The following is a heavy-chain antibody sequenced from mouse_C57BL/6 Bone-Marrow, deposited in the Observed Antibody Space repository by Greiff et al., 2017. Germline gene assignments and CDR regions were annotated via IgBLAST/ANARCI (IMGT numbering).Heavy chain of an antibody. Sequence: EVMLVESGEGLVKPGGSLKLSCAASGFTFSSYAMSWVRQTPEKRLEWVAYISSGGDYIYCADTVKGRFTISRDNARNTLYLQMSSLKSEDTAMYYCTNYGNYDAMDYWGQGTSVTVSS. V-gene: IGHV5-9-1*02. CDR1: GFTFSSYA. J-gene: IGHJ4*01. CDR3: TNYGNYDAMDY. CDR2: ISSGGDYI. D-gene: IGHD2-1*01.